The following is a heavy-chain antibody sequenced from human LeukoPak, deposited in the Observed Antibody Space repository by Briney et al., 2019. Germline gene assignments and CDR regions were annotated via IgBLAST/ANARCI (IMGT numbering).Heavy chain of an antibody. V-gene: IGHV1-69*02. Sequence: GASVKVSCKASGGTFSSYTISWVRQAPGQGLEWMGRIIPILGIANYAQKFQGRVTITADKSTSTAYMELSSLRSEDTAAYYCARSSAGYSSNKLDYWGQGTLVTVSS. CDR1: GGTFSSYT. CDR2: IIPILGIA. CDR3: ARSSAGYSSNKLDY. J-gene: IGHJ4*02. D-gene: IGHD6-13*01.